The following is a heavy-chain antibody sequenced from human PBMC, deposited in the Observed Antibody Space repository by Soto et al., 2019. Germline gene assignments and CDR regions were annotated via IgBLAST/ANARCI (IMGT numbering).Heavy chain of an antibody. V-gene: IGHV1-69*13. Sequence: SVKVSCKASGGTFSSYAISWVRQAPGQGFEWMGGIIPIFGTANYAQKFQGRVTITADESTSTAYMELSSLRSEDTAVYYCARSPHQLLYSPFDYWGQGTLVTVSS. CDR3: ARSPHQLLYSPFDY. CDR2: IIPIFGTA. J-gene: IGHJ4*02. D-gene: IGHD2-2*02. CDR1: GGTFSSYA.